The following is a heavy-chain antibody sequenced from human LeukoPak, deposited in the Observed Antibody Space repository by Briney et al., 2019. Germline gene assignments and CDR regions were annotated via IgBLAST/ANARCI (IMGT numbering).Heavy chain of an antibody. CDR2: ISYDGSNQ. J-gene: IGHJ4*02. CDR1: GFTFRSYA. Sequence: GGSLRLSCAASGFTFRSYAMHWVRQAPGKGLEWVAVISYDGSNQKYADSVKGRFTISRDNSKNTLYLQINSLRAEDTAVYYCAKFNRQYCSSTSCYGGFDYWGQGTLVTVSS. CDR3: AKFNRQYCSSTSCYGGFDY. D-gene: IGHD2-2*01. V-gene: IGHV3-30*04.